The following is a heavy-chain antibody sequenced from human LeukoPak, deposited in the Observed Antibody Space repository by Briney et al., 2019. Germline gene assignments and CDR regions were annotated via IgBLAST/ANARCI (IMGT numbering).Heavy chain of an antibody. Sequence: PSETLSLTCTDSGGSISSYYWSWIRQPPGKGLEWIGYIYYSGSTNYNPSLKSRVTISVDTSKNQFSLKLSSVTASDTAVYYCARASYYGSGNWFDPWGQGTLVTVSS. CDR1: GGSISSYY. CDR2: IYYSGST. CDR3: ARASYYGSGNWFDP. D-gene: IGHD3-10*01. J-gene: IGHJ5*02. V-gene: IGHV4-59*12.